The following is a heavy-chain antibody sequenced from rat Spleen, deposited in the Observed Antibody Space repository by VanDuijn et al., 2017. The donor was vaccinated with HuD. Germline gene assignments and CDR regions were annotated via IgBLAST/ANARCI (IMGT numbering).Heavy chain of an antibody. Sequence: EVQLQESGPGLVKPSQSLSLTCSVTGYSITSNYWGWIRKFPGNELEWMGYINSAGTTNYNPSLKSRISITRDTSKNQFFLQVSSVTTEDTATYYCARSEGVQYYLPFADWGQGTLVTISS. J-gene: IGHJ3*01. CDR3: ARSEGVQYYLPFAD. CDR1: GYSITSNY. V-gene: IGHV3-3*01. D-gene: IGHD1-1*01. CDR2: INSAGTT.